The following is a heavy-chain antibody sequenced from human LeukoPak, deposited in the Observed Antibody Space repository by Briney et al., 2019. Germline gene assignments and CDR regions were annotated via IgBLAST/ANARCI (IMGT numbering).Heavy chain of an antibody. V-gene: IGHV4-34*01. CDR3: ARLRRDGYSIDP. CDR2: INHSGST. D-gene: IGHD5-24*01. Sequence: PSETLSLTCAVYGGSFSGYYWSWIRQPPGKGLEWIGEINHSGSTNYNPSLKSRVTISVDTSKNQFSLRLSSVTAADTAVYYCARLRRDGYSIDPWGQGTLVTVSS. CDR1: GGSFSGYY. J-gene: IGHJ5*02.